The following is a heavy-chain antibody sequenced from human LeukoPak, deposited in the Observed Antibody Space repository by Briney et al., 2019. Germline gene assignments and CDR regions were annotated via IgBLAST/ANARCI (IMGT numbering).Heavy chain of an antibody. J-gene: IGHJ4*02. D-gene: IGHD1-26*01. CDR1: GFTFSSYG. V-gene: IGHV3-23*01. CDR2: ISGSGGST. CDR3: AKASGSYPFDY. Sequence: GGTLRLSCAASGFTFSSYGMNWVRQAPGKGLEWVSAISGSGGSTYYADSVKGRFTISRDNSKDTLYLQMNSLRAEDTAVYYCAKASGSYPFDYWGQGIQVTVSS.